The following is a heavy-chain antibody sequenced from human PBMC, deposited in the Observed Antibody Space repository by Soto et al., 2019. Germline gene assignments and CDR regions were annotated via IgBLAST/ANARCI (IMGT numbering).Heavy chain of an antibody. D-gene: IGHD2-2*01. V-gene: IGHV1-3*01. Sequence: ASVKVSCKASGYTFTSYAMHWVRQAPGQRLEWMGWINASNGNTKYSQKFQGRVTITRDTSASTAYMELSSLRSEDTAVYYCARPVYCSSTSCHPGTYYFDYWGQGTLVTVSS. CDR3: ARPVYCSSTSCHPGTYYFDY. J-gene: IGHJ4*02. CDR2: INASNGNT. CDR1: GYTFTSYA.